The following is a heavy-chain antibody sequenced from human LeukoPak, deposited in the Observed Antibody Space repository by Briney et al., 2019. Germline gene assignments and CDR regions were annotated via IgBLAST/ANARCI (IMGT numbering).Heavy chain of an antibody. CDR3: ARSRTKVVAATRVHYYYYGMDV. CDR2: IYYSGST. J-gene: IGHJ6*02. Sequence: SQTLSLTCTVSGGSISSGGYYWSWIRQHPGKGLEWIGYIYYSGSTYYNPSLKSRVTISVDTSKNQFSLKLSSVTAADTAVYYCARSRTKVVAATRVHYYYYGMDVWGQGTTVTVSS. CDR1: GGSISSGGYY. V-gene: IGHV4-31*03. D-gene: IGHD2-15*01.